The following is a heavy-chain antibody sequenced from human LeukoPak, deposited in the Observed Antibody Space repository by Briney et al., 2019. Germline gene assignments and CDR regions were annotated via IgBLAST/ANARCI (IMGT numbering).Heavy chain of an antibody. CDR1: GFSFSNYG. V-gene: IGHV3-23*01. CDR2: ISGSGGST. Sequence: GGTLRLSCAASGFSFSNYGMSWVRQAPGKGLEWVSVISGSGGSTYYADSMKGRFTISRDNSKNTLYLLMNSLRAEDTAIYYCAKADYYGSGSYYMDVWGKGTTVTISS. CDR3: AKADYYGSGSYYMDV. D-gene: IGHD3-10*01. J-gene: IGHJ6*03.